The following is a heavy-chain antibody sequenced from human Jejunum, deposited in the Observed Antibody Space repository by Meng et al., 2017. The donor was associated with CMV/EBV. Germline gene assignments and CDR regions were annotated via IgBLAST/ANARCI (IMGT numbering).Heavy chain of an antibody. J-gene: IGHJ4*02. D-gene: IGHD6-19*01. CDR3: ARAPVTDTVFDS. CDR2: ISGYNGNT. CDR1: GYSLTGNG. V-gene: IGHV1-18*01. Sequence: QVQLVQSGAEVKKPGASVKVSCKASGYSLTGNGIGWVRQAPGQGLEWMSWISGYNGNTNYAHQFQGRVTMTTDTSNNTAYMELRSLRPDDSAIYYCARAPVTDTVFDSWGQGTLVTVSS.